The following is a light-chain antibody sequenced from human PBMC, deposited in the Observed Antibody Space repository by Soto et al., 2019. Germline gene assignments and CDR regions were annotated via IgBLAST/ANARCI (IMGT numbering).Light chain of an antibody. V-gene: IGKV3-20*01. CDR2: GAS. CDR3: QQYGSSPPWT. J-gene: IGKJ1*01. Sequence: EIVLTQSPATLSLSPGERATLSCRASQSVSRSYLAWYQQKPGQAPRLLIYGASSRATGITDRFSGSGSGTDFTLTISRLEPEDFAVYYCQQYGSSPPWTFGQGTKVESK. CDR1: QSVSRSY.